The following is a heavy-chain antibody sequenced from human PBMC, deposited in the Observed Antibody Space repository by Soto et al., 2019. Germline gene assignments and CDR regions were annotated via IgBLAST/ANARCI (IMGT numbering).Heavy chain of an antibody. D-gene: IGHD6-19*01. CDR2: IYYSGST. V-gene: IGHV4-31*03. J-gene: IGHJ5*02. Sequence: PSETLSLTCTVSGGSISSGGYYWSWIRQHPGKGLEWIGYIYYSGSTYYNPSLKSRVTISVDTSKNQFSLKLSSVTAADTAVYYCARDHEQWLVPSNWFDPWGQGTLVTVSS. CDR3: ARDHEQWLVPSNWFDP. CDR1: GGSISSGGYY.